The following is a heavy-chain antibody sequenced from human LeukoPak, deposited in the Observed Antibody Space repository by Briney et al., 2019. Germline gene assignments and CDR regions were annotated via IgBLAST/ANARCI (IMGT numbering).Heavy chain of an antibody. CDR3: ARDRLRFSF. V-gene: IGHV3-7*01. Sequence: GGSLRLSCAASGFTFSNYWMSWVRQAPGKGLEWVANIKQDGSEKYYADSVKGRFTISRDNAKNSLYLQMNSLRAEDTAVYYCARDRLRFSFWGQGTLVTVSS. J-gene: IGHJ4*02. D-gene: IGHD3-3*01. CDR2: IKQDGSEK. CDR1: GFTFSNYW.